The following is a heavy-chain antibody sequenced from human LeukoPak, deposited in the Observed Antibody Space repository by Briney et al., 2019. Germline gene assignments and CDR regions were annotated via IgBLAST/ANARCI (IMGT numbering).Heavy chain of an antibody. CDR3: ARAMVRGGFDY. CDR2: IHTNGNT. D-gene: IGHD3-10*01. J-gene: IGHJ4*02. CDR1: GGSISTHY. Sequence: PSETLSLTCTVSGGSISTHYWSWIRQPAGKGLEWIGRIHTNGNTNYNPSLKSRVTMSVDTSKNQFSLKLSSVTAADTAVYYCARAMVRGGFDYWGQGTLVTVSS. V-gene: IGHV4-4*07.